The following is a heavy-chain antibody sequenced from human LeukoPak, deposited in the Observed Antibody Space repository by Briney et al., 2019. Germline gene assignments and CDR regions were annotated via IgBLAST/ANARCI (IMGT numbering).Heavy chain of an antibody. CDR3: ARGLGYCSSTSCYAGTFVWFDP. Sequence: ASETLSLTCSVSGGSIRNYFWSWIRQPAGKGLEWIGRIYTSGSIDYKPSLRSRVTMSVDTSRNQFSLKLTSVTAADTAVYYCARGLGYCSSTSCYAGTFVWFDPWGQGTLVTVSS. CDR2: IYTSGSI. CDR1: GGSIRNYF. D-gene: IGHD2-2*01. V-gene: IGHV4-4*07. J-gene: IGHJ5*02.